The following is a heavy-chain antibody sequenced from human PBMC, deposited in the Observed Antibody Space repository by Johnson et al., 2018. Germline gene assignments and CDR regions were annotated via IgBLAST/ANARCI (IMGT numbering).Heavy chain of an antibody. Sequence: VQLVESGGGLVQPGRSLRLSCAASGFTFQDDAMYWVRQVPGKGLEWVSRSSGNSDRIGNADSVTGRFTISRDNAKNSLYVQMNSLRAVDTAVYYCAKDPGYSTSWYFVNTFDIWGQGTMVSVSS. J-gene: IGHJ3*02. CDR3: AKDPGYSTSWYFVNTFDI. V-gene: IGHV3-9*01. CDR2: SSGNSDRI. D-gene: IGHD6-13*01. CDR1: GFTFQDDA.